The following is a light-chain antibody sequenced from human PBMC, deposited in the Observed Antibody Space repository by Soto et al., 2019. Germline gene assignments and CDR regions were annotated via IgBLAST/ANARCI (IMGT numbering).Light chain of an antibody. CDR3: QQYGTSPRT. CDR2: GAS. J-gene: IGKJ1*01. Sequence: EIVLTQSPDTLSLSPGERVTFSCRGSRSIGSSNLAWYQQKPGQAPRLLIYGASSRATGIPDRFSGSGSGTDFTLTITRLEPEDLAVYYCQQYGTSPRTFGQGTKVDI. V-gene: IGKV3-20*01. CDR1: RSIGSSN.